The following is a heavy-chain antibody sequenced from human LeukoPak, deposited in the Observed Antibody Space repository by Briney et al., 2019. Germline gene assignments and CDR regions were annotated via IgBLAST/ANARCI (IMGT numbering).Heavy chain of an antibody. CDR2: INHSGST. Sequence: PSETLSLTCAVYGGSFSGYYWSWIRQPPGKGLEWIGEINHSGSTNYNPSLKSRVTISVDTSKNQFSLKLSSVTAADTAVYYCARLKYVGGYSSSWNRRGYFQHWGQGTLVTVSS. CDR1: GGSFSGYY. V-gene: IGHV4-34*01. CDR3: ARLKYVGGYSSSWNRRGYFQH. D-gene: IGHD6-13*01. J-gene: IGHJ1*01.